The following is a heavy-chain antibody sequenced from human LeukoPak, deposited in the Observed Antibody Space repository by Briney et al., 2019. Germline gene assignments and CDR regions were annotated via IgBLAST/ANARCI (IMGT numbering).Heavy chain of an antibody. D-gene: IGHD2-2*01. J-gene: IGHJ6*03. CDR1: GGTFSSYA. CDR2: IIPIFGTA. Sequence: ASVKVSCKASGGTFSSYAISWVRQAPGQGLEWMGGIIPIFGTANYAQKFQGRVTITADESTSTAYMELSSLRSEDTAVYHCARDQDGVVVPGHMDVWGKGTTVTVSS. CDR3: ARDQDGVVVPGHMDV. V-gene: IGHV1-69*13.